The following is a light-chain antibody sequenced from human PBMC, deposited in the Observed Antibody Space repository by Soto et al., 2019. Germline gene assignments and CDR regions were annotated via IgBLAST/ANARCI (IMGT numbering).Light chain of an antibody. Sequence: EIVLTQSPGTLSLSPGERATLSCRASQSVSDMYLAWYQQKPGQAPRLLIHASTRATGITYRFSGSGSGTDFTLTISRLEPEDCGVYYCQHYGTSALVGPGPKVEIK. J-gene: IGKJ3*01. CDR1: QSVSDMY. CDR2: AS. CDR3: QHYGTSAL. V-gene: IGKV3-20*01.